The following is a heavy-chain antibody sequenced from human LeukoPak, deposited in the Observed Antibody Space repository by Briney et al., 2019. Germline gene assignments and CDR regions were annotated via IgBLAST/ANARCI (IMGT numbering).Heavy chain of an antibody. CDR3: AKSNGYGLIDY. Sequence: PSETLSLTCTVSGVSISSSNSYWGWIRQSPGKGLEWIGNIYSSGNTYYNASLKSRVTMYIDTSKNQFSLKLSSVTAADTAMYYCAKSNGYGLIDYWGQGTLVTVSS. CDR1: GVSISSSNSY. D-gene: IGHD5-12*01. CDR2: IYSSGNT. V-gene: IGHV4-39*01. J-gene: IGHJ4*02.